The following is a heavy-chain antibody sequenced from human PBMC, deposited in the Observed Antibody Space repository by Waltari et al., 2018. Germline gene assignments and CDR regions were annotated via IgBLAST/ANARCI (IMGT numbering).Heavy chain of an antibody. CDR3: SRSPAGYSRSDY. CDR2: SDNDGSGT. CDR1: GFAFSSCW. J-gene: IGHJ4*02. Sequence: EVRLEESGGGLVQPGGSLRLSCAASGFAFSSCWMHWVRQAPGKGLVWVSRSDNDGSGTTCADSVRGRFTISRDNAKNTVYLEMNSLRAEDTAVYYCSRSPAGYSRSDYWGQGTLVTVSS. D-gene: IGHD5-18*01. V-gene: IGHV3-74*01.